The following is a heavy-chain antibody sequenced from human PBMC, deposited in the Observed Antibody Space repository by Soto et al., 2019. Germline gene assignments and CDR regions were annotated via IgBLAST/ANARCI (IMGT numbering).Heavy chain of an antibody. J-gene: IGHJ4*02. D-gene: IGHD3-22*01. V-gene: IGHV3-15*01. CDR3: TTGDGPIYYDSSGYYFDY. CDR1: GFTFSNAW. Sequence: GGSLRLSCAASGFTFSNAWMSWVRQAPGKGLEWVGRIKSKTDGATTDYAAPVKGRFTISRDDSKNTLYLQMNSLKTEDTAVYYCTTGDGPIYYDSSGYYFDYWGQGTLVTVSS. CDR2: IKSKTDGATT.